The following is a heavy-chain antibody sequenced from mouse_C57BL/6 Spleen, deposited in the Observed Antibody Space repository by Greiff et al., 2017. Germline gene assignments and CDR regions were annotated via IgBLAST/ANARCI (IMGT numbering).Heavy chain of an antibody. CDR3: ARSLATVVARGYFDV. Sequence: EVQLQQSGPELVKPGASVKISCKASGYTFTDYYMNWVKQSHGKSLEWIGDINPNNGGTSYNQKFKGKATLTVDKSSSTAYMELRSLTSEDSAVYDCARSLATVVARGYFDVWGTGTTVTVAS. D-gene: IGHD1-1*01. CDR2: INPNNGGT. V-gene: IGHV1-26*01. CDR1: GYTFTDYY. J-gene: IGHJ1*03.